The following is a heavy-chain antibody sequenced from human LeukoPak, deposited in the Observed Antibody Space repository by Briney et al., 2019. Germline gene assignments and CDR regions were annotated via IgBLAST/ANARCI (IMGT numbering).Heavy chain of an antibody. CDR2: IIPIFGTV. CDR1: GGTFSSYA. V-gene: IGHV1-69*13. J-gene: IGHJ4*02. CDR3: ARGLRFLEWLLDY. Sequence: GASVKVSCKASGGTFSSYAISWVRHAPGQGLEWMGGIIPIFGTVNYAQKFQGRVTITAYESTSTAYMELSSLRSEDTAVYYCARGLRFLEWLLDYWGQGTLVTVSS. D-gene: IGHD3-3*01.